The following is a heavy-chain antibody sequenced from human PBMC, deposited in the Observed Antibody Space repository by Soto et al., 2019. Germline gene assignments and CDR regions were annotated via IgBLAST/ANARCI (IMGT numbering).Heavy chain of an antibody. D-gene: IGHD3-3*01. CDR1: GFTFSSSA. Sequence: LRLSCTASGFTFSSSAMSWVRQAPGRGLEWVSGISGSGAGTYYADSVKGRFTISRDNSKNTLYLQMSGLRAEDAAVYYCAKGPTVFGAVISFDYYYGMYVWGQGTPVTVSS. CDR2: ISGSGAGT. J-gene: IGHJ6*02. V-gene: IGHV3-23*01. CDR3: AKGPTVFGAVISFDYYYGMYV.